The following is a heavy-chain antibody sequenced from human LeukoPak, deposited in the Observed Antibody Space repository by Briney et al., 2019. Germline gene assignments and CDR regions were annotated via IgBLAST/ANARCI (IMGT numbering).Heavy chain of an antibody. D-gene: IGHD3-22*01. CDR1: GFTFSDYG. J-gene: IGHJ4*02. CDR3: ARGGGYYDSSGYPLLDY. CDR2: IWYDGRKT. V-gene: IGHV3-33*01. Sequence: GGSLRLSCAASGFTFSDYGMYWVRQAPGKGLEWVALIWYDGRKTHYGDSVKGRFTVARDNSNNTLHLQMNTLRAEDTAVYYCARGGGYYDSSGYPLLDYWGQGTLVTVSS.